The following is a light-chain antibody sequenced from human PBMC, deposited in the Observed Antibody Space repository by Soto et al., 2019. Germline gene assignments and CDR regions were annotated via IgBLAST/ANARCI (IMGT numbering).Light chain of an antibody. CDR1: SSDVGSYNL. J-gene: IGLJ2*01. Sequence: QSVLTQPASVSGSPEQSITISCTGTSSDVGSYNLVSWYQQHPGKAPKLMIYEVSKRPSGVSNRFSGSKSGNTASLTISGLQAEDEADYYCCSYAGSSTHVVFGGGTKLTVL. CDR2: EVS. V-gene: IGLV2-23*02. CDR3: CSYAGSSTHVV.